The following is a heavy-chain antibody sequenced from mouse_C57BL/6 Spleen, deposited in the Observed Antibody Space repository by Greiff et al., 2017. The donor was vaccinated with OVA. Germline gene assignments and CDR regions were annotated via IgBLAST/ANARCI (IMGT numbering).Heavy chain of an antibody. CDR1: GYTFTSYW. V-gene: IGHV1-52*01. D-gene: IGHD1-1*01. Sequence: VQLQQPGAELVRPGSSVKLSCKASGYTFTSYWMHWVKQRPIQGLEWIGNIDPSDSETHYNQKFKDKATLTVDKSSSTAYMQLSSLTSEDSAVYNCARERYYGSSYPLFDYWGQGTTLTVSS. CDR2: IDPSDSET. J-gene: IGHJ2*01. CDR3: ARERYYGSSYPLFDY.